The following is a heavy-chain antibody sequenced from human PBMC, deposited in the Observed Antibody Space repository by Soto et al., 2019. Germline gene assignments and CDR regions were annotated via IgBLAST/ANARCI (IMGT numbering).Heavy chain of an antibody. J-gene: IGHJ4*02. V-gene: IGHV3-30*04. D-gene: IGHD2-2*01. CDR2: ISYDGRNT. CDR1: GFTFSNYA. Sequence: PGGSLRLSCAASGFTFSNYAMNWVRQAPGKGLEWVALISYDGRNTYYAESVKGRFTISRDSSKNTLYLQMNSLRAADTAVYYCGRCSSTSCHLGSDYWGQGTPVTVYS. CDR3: GRCSSTSCHLGSDY.